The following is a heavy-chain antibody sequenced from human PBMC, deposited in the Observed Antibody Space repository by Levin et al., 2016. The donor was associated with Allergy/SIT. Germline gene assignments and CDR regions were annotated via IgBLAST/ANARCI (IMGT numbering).Heavy chain of an antibody. V-gene: IGHV3-15*01. CDR2: IKSKTDGGTT. CDR3: TTDPLIWSGYSPFDY. D-gene: IGHD3-3*01. Sequence: VRQAPGKGLEWVGRIKSKTDGGTTDYAAPVKGRFTISRDDSKNTLYLQMNSLKTEDTAVYYCTTDPLIWSGYSPFDYWGQGTLVTVSS. J-gene: IGHJ4*02.